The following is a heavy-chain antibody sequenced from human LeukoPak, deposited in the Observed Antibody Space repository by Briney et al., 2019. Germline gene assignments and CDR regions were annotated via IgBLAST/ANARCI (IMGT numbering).Heavy chain of an antibody. CDR2: SVPIFGTA. Sequence: ASVKVSCKASGGTFSSYAISWVRQAPGQGREWMGRSVPIFGTANYAQKFQGRVTITTDESTSTAYMELSSLRSEDTAVYYCARQYCSGGSCYPDPGHSPLDYWGQGTLVTVSS. CDR1: GGTFSSYA. D-gene: IGHD2-15*01. J-gene: IGHJ4*02. V-gene: IGHV1-69*05. CDR3: ARQYCSGGSCYPDPGHSPLDY.